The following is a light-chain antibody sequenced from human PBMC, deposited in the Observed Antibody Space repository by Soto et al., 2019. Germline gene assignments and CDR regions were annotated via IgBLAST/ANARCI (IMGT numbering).Light chain of an antibody. CDR3: SSYAGSNNPLFV. CDR2: EVT. V-gene: IGLV2-8*01. CDR1: SSDVGGFNY. J-gene: IGLJ1*01. Sequence: QSVLTQPPSASGSPGQSITISCTGTSSDVGGFNYVSWHQQHPGKAPKVIIYEVTKRPSGVPDRFSGSKSANTASLTVSGLQAEDEADYYCSSYAGSNNPLFVFGTGTKV.